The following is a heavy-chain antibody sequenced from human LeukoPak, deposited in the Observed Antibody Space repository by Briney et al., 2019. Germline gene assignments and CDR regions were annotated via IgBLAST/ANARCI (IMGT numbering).Heavy chain of an antibody. CDR1: GFTFSTYA. J-gene: IGHJ4*02. D-gene: IGHD6-19*01. CDR2: INSDGSST. Sequence: GGTLRLSCAASGFTFSTYAMSWVRQAPGKGLVWVSRINSDGSSTSYADSVKGRFTISRDNAKNTLYLQMNSLRAEDTAVYYCARSQWLDYFDYWGQGTLVTVSS. CDR3: ARSQWLDYFDY. V-gene: IGHV3-74*01.